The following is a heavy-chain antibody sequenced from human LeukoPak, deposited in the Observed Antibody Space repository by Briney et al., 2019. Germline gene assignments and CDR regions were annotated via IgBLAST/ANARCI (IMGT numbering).Heavy chain of an antibody. CDR1: GGSISSYY. Sequence: LSETLSLTCTVSGGSISSYYWSWIRQPPGKGLEWIGYIYYSGSTNYNPSLKSRVTISVDTSKNQFSLKLSSVTAADTAVYYCARRSMRAFDIWGQGTMVTVSS. CDR2: IYYSGST. J-gene: IGHJ3*02. D-gene: IGHD2-8*01. CDR3: ARRSMRAFDI. V-gene: IGHV4-59*08.